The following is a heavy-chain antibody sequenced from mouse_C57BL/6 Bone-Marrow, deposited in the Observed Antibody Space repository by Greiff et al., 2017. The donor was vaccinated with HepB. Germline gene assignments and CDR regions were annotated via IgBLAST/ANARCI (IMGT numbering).Heavy chain of an antibody. CDR3: ARWGYSKGAWFAY. CDR2: IDPSDSET. V-gene: IGHV1-52*01. D-gene: IGHD2-5*01. Sequence: QVQLQQPGAELVRPGSSVKLSCKASGYTFTSYWMHWVKQRPIQGLEWIGNIDPSDSETHYNQKFKDKATLTVDKSSSTAYMQLRSLTSEDSAVYYCARWGYSKGAWFAYWGQGTLVTVSA. CDR1: GYTFTSYW. J-gene: IGHJ3*01.